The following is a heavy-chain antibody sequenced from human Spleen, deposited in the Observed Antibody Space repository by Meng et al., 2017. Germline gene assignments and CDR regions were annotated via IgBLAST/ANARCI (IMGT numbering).Heavy chain of an antibody. V-gene: IGHV3-23*01. CDR3: AKQGANIVGATNQRRGHRKYYFDY. J-gene: IGHJ4*02. Sequence: GGSLRLSCAASGFTFSSYAMSWVRQAPGKGLEWVSAISGSGGSTYYADSVKVRFTISRDNSKNTLYLQMNSLRAEDTAVYYCAKQGANIVGATNQRRGHRKYYFDYWGQGTLVTVSS. D-gene: IGHD1-26*01. CDR2: ISGSGGST. CDR1: GFTFSSYA.